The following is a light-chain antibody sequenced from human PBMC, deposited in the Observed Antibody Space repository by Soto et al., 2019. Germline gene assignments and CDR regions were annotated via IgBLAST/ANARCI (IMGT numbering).Light chain of an antibody. Sequence: DIQMTQSPASLSASVGDRVTITCRASQSVNSYINWYKQKAGKAPSLLIYGASSLQSGVPSRFSGSGSGTDLTLTISSVQPEDNAVYYCQQSSSTVLTFGGGTKVEIK. J-gene: IGKJ4*01. V-gene: IGKV1-39*01. CDR1: QSVNSY. CDR3: QQSSSTVLT. CDR2: GAS.